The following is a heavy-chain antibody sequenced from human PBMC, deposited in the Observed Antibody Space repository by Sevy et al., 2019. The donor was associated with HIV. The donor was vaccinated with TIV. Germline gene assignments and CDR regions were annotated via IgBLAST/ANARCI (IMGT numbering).Heavy chain of an antibody. CDR2: IKQDMSEK. CDR1: GFTFSSNW. J-gene: IGHJ4*02. D-gene: IGHD3-22*01. CDR3: ARAQQVTMLVVIGGLYFDF. Sequence: GSLRLSCAASGFTFSSNWMTWVRQAPGKGLEWVANIKQDMSEKYYADSVKGRFTISRDNARNSLYLQMESLRAEDTAVYYCARAQQVTMLVVIGGLYFDFWGQGTLVTVSS. V-gene: IGHV3-7*01.